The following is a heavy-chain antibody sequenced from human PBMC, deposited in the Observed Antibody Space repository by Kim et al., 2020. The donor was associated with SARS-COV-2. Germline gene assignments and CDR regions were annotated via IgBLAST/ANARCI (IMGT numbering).Heavy chain of an antibody. CDR3: ASTYYYGSGFDP. J-gene: IGHJ5*02. D-gene: IGHD3-10*01. V-gene: IGHV3-23*01. Sequence: YADSVQGRFTLSSDNSKNPLYLQMNSLRAEDTAVYYCASTYYYGSGFDPWGQGTLVTVSS.